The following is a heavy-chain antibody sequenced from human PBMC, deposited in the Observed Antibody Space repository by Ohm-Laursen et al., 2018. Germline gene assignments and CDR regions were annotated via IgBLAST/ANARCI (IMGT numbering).Heavy chain of an antibody. V-gene: IGHV3-33*01. D-gene: IGHD5-12*01. Sequence: SLRLSCAASGFTFSTHAMHWVRQAPGRGLEWVAFIWNDGSHKYYVASVKGRFTISRDNSKNTVYLQMNSLSAGDTAVYYCARDPPMSGYALDLWGQGTLVTVSS. CDR3: ARDPPMSGYALDL. J-gene: IGHJ5*02. CDR2: IWNDGSHK. CDR1: GFTFSTHA.